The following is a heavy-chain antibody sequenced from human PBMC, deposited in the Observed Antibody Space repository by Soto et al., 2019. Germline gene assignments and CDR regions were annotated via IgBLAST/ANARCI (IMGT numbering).Heavy chain of an antibody. D-gene: IGHD5-18*01. Sequence: QMQLVQSGAEVKKPGASVKVSCKASGYTFTSYYMHWVRQAPGQGLEWMGIINPSGGSTSYAQKFQGRVTMTRDTSTSTVYMELSSLRSEDTAVYYCARGRPSAAMVNYYYGMDVWGQWTTVTVSS. CDR1: GYTFTSYY. J-gene: IGHJ6*02. V-gene: IGHV1-46*01. CDR3: ARGRPSAAMVNYYYGMDV. CDR2: INPSGGST.